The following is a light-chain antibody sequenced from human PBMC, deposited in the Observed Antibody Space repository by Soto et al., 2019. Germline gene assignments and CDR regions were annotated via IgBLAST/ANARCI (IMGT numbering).Light chain of an antibody. CDR3: MQATLFPYT. CDR2: EIS. V-gene: IGKV2-24*01. Sequence: DIVMTQTPLSSPVTLGQPASISCRSSQGLVHSDGNTYLSWLQQRPGQPPRLLIYEISNRFSGVPDRFGGSGAGTDFTLKLSRVEAEDVGIYYCMQATLFPYTFGQGTKLEIK. CDR1: QGLVHSDGNTY. J-gene: IGKJ2*01.